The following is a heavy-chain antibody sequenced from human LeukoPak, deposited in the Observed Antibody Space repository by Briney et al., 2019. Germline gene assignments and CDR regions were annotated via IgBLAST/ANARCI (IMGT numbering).Heavy chain of an antibody. CDR1: GFTFSSYW. Sequence: GGSLRLSCAASGFTFSSYWMHWVRQTPGKGLVWVSRINSDGSSTSYADSVKGRFTISRDNAKNTLYLQMNSLRAEDTAVYYCALGYCGGGSCSTYYFDYWGQGTRVTVSS. V-gene: IGHV3-74*01. CDR2: INSDGSST. CDR3: ALGYCGGGSCSTYYFDY. J-gene: IGHJ4*02. D-gene: IGHD2-15*01.